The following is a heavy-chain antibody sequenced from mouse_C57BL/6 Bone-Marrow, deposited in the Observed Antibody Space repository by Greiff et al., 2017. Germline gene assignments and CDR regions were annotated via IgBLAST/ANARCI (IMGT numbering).Heavy chain of an antibody. CDR1: GYTFTSYW. J-gene: IGHJ1*03. CDR2: IDPSDSYT. Sequence: QVQLQQPGAELVMPGASVKLSCKASGYTFTSYWMHWVKQRPGQGLEWIGEIDPSDSYTNYNQKFKGKSTLTVDKSSSTAYMQLSSLTSEDSAVYYCARERDGRYWYFDVWGTGTTVTVSS. CDR3: ARERDGRYWYFDV. V-gene: IGHV1-69*01. D-gene: IGHD2-3*01.